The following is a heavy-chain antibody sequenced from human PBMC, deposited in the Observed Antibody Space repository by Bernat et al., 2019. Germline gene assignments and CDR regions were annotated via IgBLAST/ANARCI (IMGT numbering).Heavy chain of an antibody. CDR3: ARDWDRCFDY. CDR2: IWYDGSNR. J-gene: IGHJ4*02. Sequence: QVQLVESGGGVVQPGRSLRLSCAASGFIFSNYGLHWVRQAPGKGLEWVAVIWYDGSNRNYADSVKGRFTISRDNSKNTLYLQMNSPRDEDTAVYYCARDWDRCFDYWGQGTLVTVSS. CDR1: GFIFSNYG. D-gene: IGHD1-26*01. V-gene: IGHV3-33*01.